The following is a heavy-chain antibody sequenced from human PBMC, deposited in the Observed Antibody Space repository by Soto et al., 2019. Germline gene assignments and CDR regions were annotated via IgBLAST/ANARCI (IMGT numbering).Heavy chain of an antibody. J-gene: IGHJ5*02. CDR3: ASVGSAGYCSSTSCYAFDP. D-gene: IGHD2-2*03. V-gene: IGHV1-18*01. CDR1: GYTFTSYG. Sequence: GASVKVSCKASGYTFTSYGISWVRQAPGQGLKWMGWISAYNGNTNYAQKLQGRVTMTTDTSTSTAYMELRSLRSDDTAVYYCASVGSAGYCSSTSCYAFDPWGQGTLVTVSS. CDR2: ISAYNGNT.